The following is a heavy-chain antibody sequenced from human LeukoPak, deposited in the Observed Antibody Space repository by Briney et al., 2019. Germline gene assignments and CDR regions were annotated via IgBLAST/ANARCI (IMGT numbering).Heavy chain of an antibody. V-gene: IGHV1-18*01. J-gene: IGHJ4*02. D-gene: IGHD2-2*02. Sequence: ASVKVSCKASGYTFTSYGISWVRQAPGQGLEWMGWISAYNGNTNYAQKLQGRVTMTTDTSTGTAYMELRSLRSDDTAVYYCARSFVVVPAAITPGGDYWGQGTLVTVSS. CDR2: ISAYNGNT. CDR3: ARSFVVVPAAITPGGDY. CDR1: GYTFTSYG.